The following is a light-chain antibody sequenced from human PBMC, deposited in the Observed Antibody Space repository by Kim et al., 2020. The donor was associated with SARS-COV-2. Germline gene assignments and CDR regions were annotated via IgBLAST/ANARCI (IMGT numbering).Light chain of an antibody. CDR3: CSYAGRYTWV. Sequence: QSALTQPRSVSGSPGQSVTISCTGTSSDIGDYNFVSWYQHHPGKAPKLIIYDVTKRPSGVPDRFSGSKSGNTASLTVSGLQAEDEADYYCCSYAGRYTWVFGGGTKLTVL. CDR2: DVT. CDR1: SSDIGDYNF. V-gene: IGLV2-11*01. J-gene: IGLJ3*02.